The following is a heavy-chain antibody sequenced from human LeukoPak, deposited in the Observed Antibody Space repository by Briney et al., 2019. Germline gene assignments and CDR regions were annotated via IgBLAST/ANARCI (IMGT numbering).Heavy chain of an antibody. D-gene: IGHD3-10*01. CDR3: ARRAFYYGSGSFHPVDY. V-gene: IGHV4-34*01. CDR2: INHSGST. Sequence: SETLSLTCAVYGGSFSGYYWNWIRQPPGKGLEWIGEINHSGSTNYTPSLKSRVTISVDTSKNQFSLKLSSVTAADTAVYYCARRAFYYGSGSFHPVDYWGQGTLVTVSS. CDR1: GGSFSGYY. J-gene: IGHJ4*02.